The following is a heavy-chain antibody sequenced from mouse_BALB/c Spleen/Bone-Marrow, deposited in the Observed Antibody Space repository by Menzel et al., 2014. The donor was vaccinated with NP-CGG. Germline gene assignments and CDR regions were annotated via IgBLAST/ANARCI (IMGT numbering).Heavy chain of an antibody. CDR2: INYSSST. CDR3: ARWDYGDYAMDY. CDR1: GYSITSDYA. Sequence: VQLQQSGPGLVKPSQSLSLTCTVTGYSITSDYAWNWIRQFQGNKLEWMGYINYSSSTNYNPSLKSRISITRDTSKNQFFLQLNSVTAEDTATYYCARWDYGDYAMDYWGQGTSVTVSS. J-gene: IGHJ4*01. D-gene: IGHD1-2*01. V-gene: IGHV3-2*02.